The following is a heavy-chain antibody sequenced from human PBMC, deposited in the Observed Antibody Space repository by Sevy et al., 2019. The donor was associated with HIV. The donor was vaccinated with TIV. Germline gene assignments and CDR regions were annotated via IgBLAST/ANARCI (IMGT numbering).Heavy chain of an antibody. J-gene: IGHJ3*02. V-gene: IGHV4-59*08. CDR3: ARRDDFDI. Sequence: SETLSITCTVSGGSINSDHWNWIRQPPGKGLQWIGYVYYTGGTNYNPSLKNRVTISVDRTKNQFSRKLTSVTAADTAVYYCARRDDFDIWGQGTMVTVSS. CDR1: GGSINSDH. CDR2: VYYTGGT.